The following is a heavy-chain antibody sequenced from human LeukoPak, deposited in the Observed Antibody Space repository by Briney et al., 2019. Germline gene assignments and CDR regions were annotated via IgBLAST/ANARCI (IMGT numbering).Heavy chain of an antibody. V-gene: IGHV4-39*07. CDR3: ARDLDWNYPFDY. Sequence: SETLSLTCTVSGGSISSGSYYWSWIRQPPGKGLEWIRSIYHSGSTYYNPSLKSRVTISVDTSKNQFSLKLSSVTAADTAVYYCARDLDWNYPFDYWGQGTLVTVSS. CDR2: IYHSGST. J-gene: IGHJ4*02. CDR1: GGSISSGSYY. D-gene: IGHD1-7*01.